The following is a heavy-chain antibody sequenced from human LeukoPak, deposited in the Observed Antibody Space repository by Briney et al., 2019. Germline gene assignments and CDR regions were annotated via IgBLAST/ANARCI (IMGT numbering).Heavy chain of an antibody. Sequence: GGSLRLSCAASGFTFSSYWMGWVRQAPGKGLEWVANIKQDGSEKYYVDSVKGRFTISRDNAKNSLYLQMNSLRAEDTAVYYCARDTRRYYDFWSGYSYNWFDPWGQGTLVTVSS. CDR3: ARDTRRYYDFWSGYSYNWFDP. CDR2: IKQDGSEK. J-gene: IGHJ5*02. V-gene: IGHV3-7*01. CDR1: GFTFSSYW. D-gene: IGHD3-3*01.